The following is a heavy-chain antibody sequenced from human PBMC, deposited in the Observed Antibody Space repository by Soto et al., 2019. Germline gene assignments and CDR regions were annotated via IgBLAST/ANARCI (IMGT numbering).Heavy chain of an antibody. CDR1: GYTFTSYA. Sequence: ASVKVSCKASGYTFTSYAMHWVRQAPGQRLEWMGWINAGSGDTKYSQKFQGRVTITRDTSASTAYIELSSLRSEDTAVYYCARDPSPRNYFDYWGQGTLVIVSS. V-gene: IGHV1-3*01. D-gene: IGHD6-6*01. J-gene: IGHJ4*02. CDR2: INAGSGDT. CDR3: ARDPSPRNYFDY.